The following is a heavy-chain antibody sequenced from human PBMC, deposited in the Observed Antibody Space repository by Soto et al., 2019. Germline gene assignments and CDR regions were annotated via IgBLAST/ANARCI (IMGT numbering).Heavy chain of an antibody. V-gene: IGHV4-59*01. J-gene: IGHJ4*02. CDR2: IYYSGST. Sequence: SETLSLTCTVSGGSISSYYWSWFRQPPGKGLEWIGYIYYSGSTIYNPSLKSRVTISVDTSKNQCSLKLSSVTAADTAVYYCARAGYGYSFDYWGQGTLVTVSS. CDR3: ARAGYGYSFDY. CDR1: GGSISSYY. D-gene: IGHD5-18*01.